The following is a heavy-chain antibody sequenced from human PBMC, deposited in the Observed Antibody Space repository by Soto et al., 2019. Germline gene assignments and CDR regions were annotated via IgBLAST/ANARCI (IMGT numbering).Heavy chain of an antibody. CDR2: IYPGDSDT. CDR1: GYSFTSYW. D-gene: IGHD3-22*01. CDR3: ASRGTLNYYGSSGPRAGDAFDI. J-gene: IGHJ3*02. V-gene: IGHV5-51*01. Sequence: GESLKISCKGSGYSFTSYWIGWVRQMPGKGLEWMGIIYPGDSDTRYSPSFQGQVTISADKSISTAYLQWSSLKASDTAMYYCASRGTLNYYGSSGPRAGDAFDIWGQGTMVTVSS.